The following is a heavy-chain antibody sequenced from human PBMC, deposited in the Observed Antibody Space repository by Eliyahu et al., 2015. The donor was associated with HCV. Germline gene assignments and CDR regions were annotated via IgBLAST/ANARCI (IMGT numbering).Heavy chain of an antibody. V-gene: IGHV4-38-2*01. D-gene: IGHD2-21*01. CDR2: IYHSGST. J-gene: IGHJ4*02. Sequence: QVQLQESGPGLVKPSETLSLTCAVSGYSXSSGYYWGWIRQPPGKGLEWIGGIYHSGSTYYNPSLKSRVTISVDTSKNQFSLKLSSVTAADTAVYYCASNIVVVIATPGIFDYWGQGTLVTVSS. CDR3: ASNIVVVIATPGIFDY. CDR1: GYSXSSGYY.